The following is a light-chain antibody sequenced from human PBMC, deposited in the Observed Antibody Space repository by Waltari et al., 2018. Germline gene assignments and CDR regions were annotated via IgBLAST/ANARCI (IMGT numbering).Light chain of an antibody. CDR1: ISNLGTNY. J-gene: IGLJ3*02. CDR2: RNN. V-gene: IGLV1-47*01. Sequence: QSVLTQPPSASGTPGQRVTISCSGSISNLGTNYVYWYQQFPVTAPKLLNQRNNQRPSGGPDRCSGSKSGTSASLAISGLRSEDEADYYCASWDDSLSVGVFGGGTKLTVL. CDR3: ASWDDSLSVGV.